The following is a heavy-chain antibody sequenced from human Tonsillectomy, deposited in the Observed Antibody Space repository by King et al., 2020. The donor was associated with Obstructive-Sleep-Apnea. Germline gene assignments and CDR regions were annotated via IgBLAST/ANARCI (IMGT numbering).Heavy chain of an antibody. CDR2: MNPNSCNT. V-gene: IGHV1-8*01. Sequence: QLVQSGAEVKKPGASVKVSCKASGYTFTTYDINWVRQAPGHGLEGMGWMNPNSCNTGYAQQFKGRVTMTRSTSISTAYMELSGMRSEDTAVYYCARGQTGCDYWGQGTLVTVSS. D-gene: IGHD1-14*01. CDR1: GYTFTTYD. CDR3: ARGQTGCDY. J-gene: IGHJ4*02.